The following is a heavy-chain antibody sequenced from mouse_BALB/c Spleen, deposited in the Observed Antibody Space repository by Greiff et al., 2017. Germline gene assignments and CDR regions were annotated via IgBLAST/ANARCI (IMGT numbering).Heavy chain of an antibody. CDR2: IHYSGST. D-gene: IGHD2-1*01. Sequence: DVKLQESGPDLVKPSQSLSLTCTVTGYSITSGYSWHWIRQFPGNKLEWMGYIHYSGSTNYNPSLKSRISITRDTSKNQFFLQLNSVTTEDTATYYCARGGNYGPWFAYWGQGTLVTVSA. J-gene: IGHJ3*01. CDR1: GYSITSGYS. V-gene: IGHV3-1*02. CDR3: ARGGNYGPWFAY.